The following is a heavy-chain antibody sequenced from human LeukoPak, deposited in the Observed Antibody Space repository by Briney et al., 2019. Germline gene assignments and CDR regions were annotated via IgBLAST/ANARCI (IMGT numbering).Heavy chain of an antibody. V-gene: IGHV4-34*01. CDR3: AATPDVYYYYCLDV. Sequence: SETLSLTCAVYGGSFSGYYWSWVRQAPGKGLEWIGEINHSGSTNYNPSLKSRVTISVDTSKNQFSLKLSSVTAADTAVYYCAATPDVYYYYCLDVWGQGTTVTVYS. CDR1: GGSFSGYY. CDR2: INHSGST. D-gene: IGHD2-15*01. J-gene: IGHJ6*02.